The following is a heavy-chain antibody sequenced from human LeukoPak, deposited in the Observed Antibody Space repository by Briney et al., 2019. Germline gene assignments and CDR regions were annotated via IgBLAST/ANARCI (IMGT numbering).Heavy chain of an antibody. CDR2: ISGSGGST. CDR3: ARETYGSGSYYPVDGMDV. D-gene: IGHD3-10*01. J-gene: IGHJ6*02. CDR1: GFTFSSYA. Sequence: PGGSLRLSCAASGFTFSSYAMSWVRQAPGKGLEWVSAISGSGGSTYYADSVKGRFTISRDNAKNSLYLQMNSLRAEDTALYHCARETYGSGSYYPVDGMDVWGQGTTVTVSS. V-gene: IGHV3-23*01.